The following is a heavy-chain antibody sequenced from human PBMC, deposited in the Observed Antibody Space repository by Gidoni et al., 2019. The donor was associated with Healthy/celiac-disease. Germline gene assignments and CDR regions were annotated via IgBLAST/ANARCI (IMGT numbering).Heavy chain of an antibody. CDR3: ARESYYYDSSGYSYFQH. D-gene: IGHD3-22*01. V-gene: IGHV3-33*01. CDR2: IWYDGSNK. CDR1: GFTFSSYG. J-gene: IGHJ1*01. Sequence: QVQLVESGGGVVQPGRSLRLSCAVSGFTFSSYGMHWVRQAPGKGLEWVAVIWYDGSNKYYADSVKGRFTISRDNSKNTLYLQMNSLRAEDTAVYYCARESYYYDSSGYSYFQHWGQGTLVTVSS.